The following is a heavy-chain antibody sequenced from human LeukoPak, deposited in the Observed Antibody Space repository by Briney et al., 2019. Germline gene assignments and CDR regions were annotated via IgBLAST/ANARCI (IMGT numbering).Heavy chain of an antibody. V-gene: IGHV3-7*01. Sequence: PGGSLRLSCATSGFTFGTYWMSWVRQAPGKGLEWVANIKQDGSEKYYVDSVEGRFTISRDNAKNSLYLQMNSLRAEDTAVYYCANGDGFDYWGQGTLVTVSS. CDR3: ANGDGFDY. CDR1: GFTFGTYW. J-gene: IGHJ4*02. D-gene: IGHD5-24*01. CDR2: IKQDGSEK.